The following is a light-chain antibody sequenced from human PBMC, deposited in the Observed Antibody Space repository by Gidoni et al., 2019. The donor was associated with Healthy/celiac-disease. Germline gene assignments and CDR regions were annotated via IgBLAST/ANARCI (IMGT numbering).Light chain of an antibody. J-gene: IGKJ3*01. CDR3: QQYNSYSVT. CDR1: QSISSW. V-gene: IGKV1-5*01. CDR2: DAS. Sequence: DIQRTQSPSTLSASVGDRVTITCRASQSISSWLAWYQQKPRKAPKLLIYDASSLESGVPSRFSGSGSGTEFTLTISSLQPDDFATYYCQQYNSYSVTFGPGTKVDIK.